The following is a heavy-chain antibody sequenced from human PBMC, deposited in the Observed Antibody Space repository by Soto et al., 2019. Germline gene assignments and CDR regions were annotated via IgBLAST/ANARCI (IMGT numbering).Heavy chain of an antibody. CDR3: ARGIAAAGTSYYFDY. CDR2: IWYDGSNK. V-gene: IGHV3-33*01. CDR1: GFTFSSYG. D-gene: IGHD6-13*01. J-gene: IGHJ4*02. Sequence: QVQLVASGGGVVQPGRSLRLSCAASGFTFSSYGMHWVRQAPGKGLEWVAVIWYDGSNKYYADSVKGRFTISSDNSKNTLYLQMNSLRAEDTAVYYCARGIAAAGTSYYFDYWGQGTLVTVSS.